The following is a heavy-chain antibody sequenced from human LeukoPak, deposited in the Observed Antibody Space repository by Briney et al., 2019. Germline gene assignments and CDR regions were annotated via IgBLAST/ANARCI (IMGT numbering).Heavy chain of an antibody. CDR2: INDESSDI. CDR1: GFTFSLYA. J-gene: IGHJ4*02. CDR3: ARDTFQPGLIDS. D-gene: IGHD2-2*01. Sequence: GGSLRLSCAASGFTFSLYAMNWVRQAPGKGLEGVSYINDESSDIHYAGSVRGRFTISRDDARKTLYLQLSSLRVEDTAVYYCARDTFQPGLIDSWGQGTLVTVSS. V-gene: IGHV3-21*05.